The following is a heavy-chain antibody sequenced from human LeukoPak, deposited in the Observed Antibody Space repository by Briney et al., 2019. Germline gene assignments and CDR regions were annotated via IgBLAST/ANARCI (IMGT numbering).Heavy chain of an antibody. Sequence: SETLSLTCAVYGGSFSGYYLSWIRQPPGKGLEWIGEINHSGSNNYYPSPKSRVTISVDTSKNQFSLKLSSVTAADTAVYYCARKRHSSSWHIIYYYYYYMDVWGKGTTVTVSS. D-gene: IGHD6-13*01. CDR3: ARKRHSSSWHIIYYYYYYMDV. J-gene: IGHJ6*03. CDR1: GGSFSGYY. CDR2: INHSGSN. V-gene: IGHV4-34*01.